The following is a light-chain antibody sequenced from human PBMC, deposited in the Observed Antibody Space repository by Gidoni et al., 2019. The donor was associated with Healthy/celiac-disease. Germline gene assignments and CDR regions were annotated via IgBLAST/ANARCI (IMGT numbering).Light chain of an antibody. CDR3: QQYYSTPPYT. CDR2: WAS. Sequence: DIVMTQSPASLAVSLGERATINCKSSQSVLSSSNNKNYLAWYQQKPGQPPKLLIYWASTRESGVPDRFSGSGSGTDFTLTISSLQAEDVAVYYCQQYYSTPPYTFGQGTKLEIK. V-gene: IGKV4-1*01. CDR1: QSVLSSSNNKNY. J-gene: IGKJ2*01.